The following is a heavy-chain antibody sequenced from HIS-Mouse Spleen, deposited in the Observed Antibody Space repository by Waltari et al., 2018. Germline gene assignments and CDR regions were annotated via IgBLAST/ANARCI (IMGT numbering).Heavy chain of an antibody. CDR3: AREIPYSSSWYDWYFDL. J-gene: IGHJ2*01. CDR2: IYYSGST. D-gene: IGHD6-13*01. V-gene: IGHV4-39*07. CDR1: GGSISSSSYY. Sequence: QLQLQESGPGLVKPSETLSLTCTVSGGSISSSSYYWGWIRQPPGKGLDCIGSIYYSGSTYYNPSLKSRVTISVDTSKNQFSLKLSSVTAADTAVYYCAREIPYSSSWYDWYFDLWGRGTLVTVSS.